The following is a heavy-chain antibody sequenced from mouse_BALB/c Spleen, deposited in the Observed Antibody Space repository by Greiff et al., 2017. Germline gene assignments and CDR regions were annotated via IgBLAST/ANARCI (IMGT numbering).Heavy chain of an antibody. CDR1: GYTFTSYW. V-gene: IGHV1-7*01. D-gene: IGHD2-4*01. CDR3: ARSPPSTMITTPHYYAMDY. J-gene: IGHJ4*01. CDR2: INPSTGYT. Sequence: QVQLQQSGAELAKPGASVKMSCKASGYTFTSYWMHWVKQRPGQGLEWIGYINPSTGYTEYNQKFKDKATLTADKSSSTAYMQLSSLTSEDSAVYYCARSPPSTMITTPHYYAMDYWGQGTSVTVSS.